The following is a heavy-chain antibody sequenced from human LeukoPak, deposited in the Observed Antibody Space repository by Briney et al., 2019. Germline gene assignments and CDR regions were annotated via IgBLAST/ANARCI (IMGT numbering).Heavy chain of an antibody. CDR3: ARALLGYSGYGNGGFDY. CDR1: EFTFSNYW. V-gene: IGHV3-7*01. Sequence: GGSLRLSCAASEFTFSNYWMSWVRQAPGKGLEWVANIKRDGSEKYYVDSVKGRFTISRDNSKNTLYLQMNSLRAEDTAVYYCARALLGYSGYGNGGFDYWGQGTLVTVSS. D-gene: IGHD5-12*01. J-gene: IGHJ4*02. CDR2: IKRDGSEK.